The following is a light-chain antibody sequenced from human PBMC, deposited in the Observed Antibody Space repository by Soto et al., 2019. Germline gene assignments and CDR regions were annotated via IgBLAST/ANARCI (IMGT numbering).Light chain of an antibody. V-gene: IGKV3-20*01. Sequence: EIVLTQSPGTLSLSPGETATLSCRASQSVRRDYLAWLQQKPGQAPRVLIYGASSRAAGIPDRFSGSGSGTAFTLTISRLEAEDSAVYYCQQYGAAPRTFGQGTRWIS. J-gene: IGKJ1*01. CDR3: QQYGAAPRT. CDR1: QSVRRDY. CDR2: GAS.